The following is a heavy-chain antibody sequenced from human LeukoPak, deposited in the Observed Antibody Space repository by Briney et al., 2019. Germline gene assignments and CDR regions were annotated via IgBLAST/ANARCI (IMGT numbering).Heavy chain of an antibody. CDR1: GFTFSSYG. J-gene: IGHJ4*02. D-gene: IGHD4-17*01. CDR3: ARDPHDYGDHEGDY. CDR2: ISYDGSNK. V-gene: IGHV3-33*05. Sequence: GGSLRLSCAASGFTFSSYGMHWVRQAPGKGLEWVAVISYDGSNKYYADSVKGRFTISRDNAKNSLYLQMNSLRAEDTAVYYCARDPHDYGDHEGDYWGQGTLVTVSS.